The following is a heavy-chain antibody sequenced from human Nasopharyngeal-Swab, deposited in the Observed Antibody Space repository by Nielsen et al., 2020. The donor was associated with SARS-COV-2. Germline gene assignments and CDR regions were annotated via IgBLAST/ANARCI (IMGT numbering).Heavy chain of an antibody. CDR3: AREGQTNYDFWSGYDY. Sequence: GESLKISCAASGFTFSNYAMNWVRQAPGKGLEWVSSISSSSSYIYYADSVKGRFTISRDNAKNSLYLQMNSLRAEDTAVYYCAREGQTNYDFWSGYDYWGQGTLVTVSS. CDR1: GFTFSNYA. V-gene: IGHV3-21*01. J-gene: IGHJ4*02. D-gene: IGHD3-3*01. CDR2: ISSSSSYI.